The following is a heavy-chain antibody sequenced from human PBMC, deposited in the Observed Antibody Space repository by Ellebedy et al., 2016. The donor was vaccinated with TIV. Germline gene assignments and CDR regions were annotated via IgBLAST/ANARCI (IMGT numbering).Heavy chain of an antibody. CDR1: GFTFRSYG. J-gene: IGHJ6*02. Sequence: GGSLRLSCAASGFTFRSYGMHWVRQAPGKGPEWVAIISYDGYNKYYSDSVKGRFTISRDNSGNTLFLQMNSLRLEDTAVYYCAKEGEQWLVLDSGYYYGMDVWGRGTTVTVSS. CDR3: AKEGEQWLVLDSGYYYGMDV. CDR2: ISYDGYNK. V-gene: IGHV3-30*18. D-gene: IGHD6-19*01.